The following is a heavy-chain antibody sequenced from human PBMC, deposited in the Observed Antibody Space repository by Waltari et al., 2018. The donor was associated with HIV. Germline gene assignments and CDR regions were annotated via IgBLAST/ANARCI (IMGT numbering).Heavy chain of an antibody. D-gene: IGHD3-3*01. CDR3: AKELRFLSRYFGMDV. V-gene: IGHV3-30*02. J-gene: IGHJ6*02. Sequence: QVQLVESGGGVVQPGGSLGLPCAASEFPFSCYGMPWVRQAPGKGLEWVAFIRHDGSNKDYADSVKGRFTITRDNPKNTLYLQMNSLRAEDTAMYYCAKELRFLSRYFGMDVWGQGTTVTVSS. CDR2: IRHDGSNK. CDR1: EFPFSCYG.